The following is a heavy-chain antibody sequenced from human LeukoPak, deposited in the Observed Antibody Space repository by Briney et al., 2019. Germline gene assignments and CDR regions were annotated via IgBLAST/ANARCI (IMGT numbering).Heavy chain of an antibody. D-gene: IGHD2/OR15-2a*01. CDR3: GPREDSTTNAYDY. CDR2: ISVSGGDT. CDR1: GFTFSNYA. J-gene: IGHJ4*02. V-gene: IGHV3-23*01. Sequence: GGSLRLSCAASGFTFSNYAMGWVRQAPGKGLEWVSRISVSGGDTIYADSVKGRFTISRDNSKNTLYLQMSSLRAEDTAVYYCGPREDSTTNAYDYWGQGTLVTVSS.